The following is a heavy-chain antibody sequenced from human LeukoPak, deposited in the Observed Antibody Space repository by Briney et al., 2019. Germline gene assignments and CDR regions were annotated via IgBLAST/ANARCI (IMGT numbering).Heavy chain of an antibody. D-gene: IGHD3-22*01. CDR2: IYSGGST. Sequence: GGSLRLSCAASGFTVSSNYMSWVRQAPGKGLEWVSVIYSGGSTYYADSVKGRFTISRDNSKNTLYLQMNSLRAEDTAVYYCANVRVGDSRTYYYPYFDNWGQGTLVTVSS. J-gene: IGHJ4*01. V-gene: IGHV3-53*01. CDR1: GFTVSSNY. CDR3: ANVRVGDSRTYYYPYFDN.